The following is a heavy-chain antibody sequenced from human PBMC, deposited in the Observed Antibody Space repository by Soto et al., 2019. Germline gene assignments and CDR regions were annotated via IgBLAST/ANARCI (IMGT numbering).Heavy chain of an antibody. CDR3: AYSSGWYRHDV. J-gene: IGHJ3*01. D-gene: IGHD6-19*01. CDR2: LLHSGTT. CDR1: GDSISSPKW. V-gene: IGHV4-4*02. Sequence: QVQLQESGPGLVKPSGTLSLTCAVSGDSISSPKWWTWLRQPPGKGLEWIGDLLHSGTTNYNPSLKSRVILSVDKSQNQFSLSLTSVTAADTASSYCAYSSGWYRHDVWGQGTSVTVSS.